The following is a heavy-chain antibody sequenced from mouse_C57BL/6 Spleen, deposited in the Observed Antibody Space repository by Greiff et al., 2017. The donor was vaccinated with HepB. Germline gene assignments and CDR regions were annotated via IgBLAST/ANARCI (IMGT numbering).Heavy chain of an antibody. CDR3: ARARNISGYAY. J-gene: IGHJ2*01. D-gene: IGHD3-2*02. Sequence: QVQLKESGAELVKPGASVKISCKASGYAFSSYWMNWVKQRPGKGLEWIGQIYPGDGDTNYNGKFKGKATLTADKSSSTAYMQLSSLTSEDSAVYFCARARNISGYAYWGQGTTLTVSS. CDR2: IYPGDGDT. CDR1: GYAFSSYW. V-gene: IGHV1-80*01.